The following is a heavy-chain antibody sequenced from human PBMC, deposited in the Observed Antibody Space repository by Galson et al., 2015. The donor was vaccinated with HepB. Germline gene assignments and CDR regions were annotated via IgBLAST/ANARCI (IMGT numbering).Heavy chain of an antibody. V-gene: IGHV3-11*06. CDR1: GFTFSDYY. D-gene: IGHD6-13*01. CDR3: ARAHDPEYSSSFPVGY. J-gene: IGHJ4*02. Sequence: SLRLSCAASGFTFSDYYMSWIRQAPGKGLEWVSYISSSSSYTNYADSVKGRFTISRDNAKNSLYLQMNSLRAEDTAVYYCARAHDPEYSSSFPVGYWGQGTLVTVSS. CDR2: ISSSSSYT.